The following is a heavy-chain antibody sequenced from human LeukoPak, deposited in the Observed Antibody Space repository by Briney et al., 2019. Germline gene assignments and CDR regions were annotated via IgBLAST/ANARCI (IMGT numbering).Heavy chain of an antibody. D-gene: IGHD2-15*01. CDR1: GFTFNNYA. J-gene: IGHJ6*02. Sequence: GGSLRLSCAASGFTFNNYAMTWVRQAPGKGLEWVSAVSGRGDDTYYANSVKGRFTISRDNSKNTLYLEMNSLRAEDTAVYHCAKAPPAATNYYYGMDVWGQGTTVTVSS. CDR3: AKAPPAATNYYYGMDV. CDR2: VSGRGDDT. V-gene: IGHV3-23*01.